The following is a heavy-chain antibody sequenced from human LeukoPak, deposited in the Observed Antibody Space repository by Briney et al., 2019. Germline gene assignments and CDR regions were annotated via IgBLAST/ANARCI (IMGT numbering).Heavy chain of an antibody. D-gene: IGHD6-13*01. CDR1: GFTFSTYW. J-gene: IGHJ4*02. CDR3: ATTTRSSSWDY. CDR2: IKQDGSAK. Sequence: GGSLRLSCAASGFTFSTYWMVWFRQAPGKGLEWMANIKQDGSAKQYVDSVKGRFTISRDNANNLVYLQMNSLRVEDTGVYYCATTTRSSSWDYWGRGTLVTVSS. V-gene: IGHV3-7*02.